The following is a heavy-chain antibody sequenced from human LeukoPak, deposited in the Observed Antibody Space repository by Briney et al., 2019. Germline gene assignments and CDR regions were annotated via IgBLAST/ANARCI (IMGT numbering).Heavy chain of an antibody. CDR1: GGSISSYY. CDR2: IYYSGST. CDR3: ARDRRYCSSTSCYSRVGYDY. D-gene: IGHD2-2*02. V-gene: IGHV4-59*01. J-gene: IGHJ4*02. Sequence: SETLSLTCTVSGGSISSYYWSWIRQPPGKGLEWIGYIYYSGSTNYNPSLESRVTISVDTSKNQFSLKLSSVTAADTAVYYCARDRRYCSSTSCYSRVGYDYWGQGTLATVSS.